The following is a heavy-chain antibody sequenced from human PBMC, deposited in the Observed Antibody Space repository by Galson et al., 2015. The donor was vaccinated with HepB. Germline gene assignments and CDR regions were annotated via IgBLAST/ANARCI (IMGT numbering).Heavy chain of an antibody. Sequence: SVKVSCKASGFTFTSSAMQWVRQARGQRLEWIGWIVVGSGNTNYAQKFQERVTITRDMSTSTAYMELSSLRSEDTAVYYCAAGIVGATTPDSDFWGQGTLVTVSS. J-gene: IGHJ4*02. V-gene: IGHV1-58*02. CDR1: GFTFTSSA. CDR2: IVVGSGNT. CDR3: AAGIVGATTPDSDF. D-gene: IGHD1-26*01.